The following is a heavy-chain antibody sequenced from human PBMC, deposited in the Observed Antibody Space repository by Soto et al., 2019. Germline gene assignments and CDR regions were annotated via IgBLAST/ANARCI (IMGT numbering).Heavy chain of an antibody. J-gene: IGHJ4*02. V-gene: IGHV1-18*01. Sequence: QVQLVQSGAEVKKPGASVKVSCKAPGYIFPSCTISWVRQAPGQGLEWMGWLSAYNGNIKDAQKFQGRFTMTTDTSTSTAYRELRSLTSDDTAMYYCAIANYGDNDYWGQGTLVTVSS. CDR2: LSAYNGNI. D-gene: IGHD4-17*01. CDR3: AIANYGDNDY. CDR1: GYIFPSCT.